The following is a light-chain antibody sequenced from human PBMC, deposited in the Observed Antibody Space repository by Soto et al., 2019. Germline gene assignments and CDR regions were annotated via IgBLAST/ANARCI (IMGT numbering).Light chain of an antibody. V-gene: IGKV3-15*01. CDR3: QQYNNWPQT. Sequence: EIVMTQSPATLSVSPWERVTLSCRASQSVRSNLAWYQQKLGQAPSLLIYGASTRATGIPARFSGSGSATEFTLTISSLQSEDFAVYYCQQYNNWPQTFGQGTKVDIK. CDR2: GAS. CDR1: QSVRSN. J-gene: IGKJ1*01.